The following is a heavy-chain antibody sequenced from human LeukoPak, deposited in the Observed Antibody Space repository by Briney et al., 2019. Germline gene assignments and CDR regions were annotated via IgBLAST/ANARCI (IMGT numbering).Heavy chain of an antibody. CDR2: IYYSGST. D-gene: IGHD5-24*01. Sequence: PSDTLSLTCTVSGGSISSSSYYWGWIRQPPGKGLEWIGSIYYSGSTYYNPSLKSRVTISVDTSKNQFSLKLSSVTAADTAVYYCARHGEMAAITDYWGQGTLVTVSS. CDR1: GGSISSSSYY. J-gene: IGHJ4*02. CDR3: ARHGEMAAITDY. V-gene: IGHV4-39*01.